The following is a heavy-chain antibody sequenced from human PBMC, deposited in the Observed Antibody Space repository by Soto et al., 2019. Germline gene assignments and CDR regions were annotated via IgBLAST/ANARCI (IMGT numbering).Heavy chain of an antibody. D-gene: IGHD6-19*01. V-gene: IGHV3-23*01. J-gene: IGHJ4*02. CDR2: ISVSGSSS. CDR3: AKCSPRYSSGLKAYYFDH. Sequence: SLRLSCAASEFTFSSYAMCWVRQAPGKGLEWVAAISVSGSSSYYADSVKGRFTISRDNSKNTLYLQMNSLRAEDTAVYYCAKCSPRYSSGLKAYYFDHWGQGTLVTVYS. CDR1: EFTFSSYA.